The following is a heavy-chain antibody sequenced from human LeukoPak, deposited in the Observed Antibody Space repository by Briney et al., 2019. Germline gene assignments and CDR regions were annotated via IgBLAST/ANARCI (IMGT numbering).Heavy chain of an antibody. CDR3: ARDLGSDYYFDY. J-gene: IGHJ4*02. CDR2: IYDSGST. D-gene: IGHD2-21*02. Sequence: SETLSLTCTGSGGSISSYYWSWIRQPAGRGLEWIGRIYDSGSTKFNPSLKSRVTMSVDTSKNQFSLKLSSVTAADTAVYYCARDLGSDYYFDYWGQGTLVTVSS. CDR1: GGSISSYY. V-gene: IGHV4-4*07.